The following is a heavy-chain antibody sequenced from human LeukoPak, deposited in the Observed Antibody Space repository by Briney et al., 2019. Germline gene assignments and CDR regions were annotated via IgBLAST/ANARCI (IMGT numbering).Heavy chain of an antibody. V-gene: IGHV4-34*01. CDR1: GGSFSGYY. Sequence: KPSETLSLTCAVYGGSFSGYYWSWIRQPPGKGLEWIGEINHSGSTNYNPSLKSRVTISVDTSKNQFSLKLSSVTAADTAVYYCARDDVAFDIWGQGTLVTVSS. J-gene: IGHJ4*02. CDR2: INHSGST. D-gene: IGHD3-9*01. CDR3: ARDDVAFDI.